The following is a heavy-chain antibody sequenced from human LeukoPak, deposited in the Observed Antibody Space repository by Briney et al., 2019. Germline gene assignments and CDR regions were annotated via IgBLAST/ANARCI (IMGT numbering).Heavy chain of an antibody. J-gene: IGHJ4*02. CDR2: IKSKTDGGAT. Sequence: PGGSLRLSCAASGFTFSYAWMSWVRQAPGKGLEWVGRIKSKTDGGATDYAAPVEGRFTISRDDSKNTLYLQVNSLKTEDTAVYYCTTDRPFGGVIVNPDCWGQGTLVTVSS. V-gene: IGHV3-15*01. CDR1: GFTFSYAW. CDR3: TTDRPFGGVIVNPDC. D-gene: IGHD3-16*02.